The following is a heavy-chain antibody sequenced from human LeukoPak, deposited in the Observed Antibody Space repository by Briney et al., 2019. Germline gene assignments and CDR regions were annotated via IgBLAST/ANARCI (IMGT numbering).Heavy chain of an antibody. CDR1: GFTVSSTY. Sequence: PGGSLRLSCTSSGFTVSSTYISWVRQAPGKGLEWVSVIYSGGSTDYADSVKDRFTISRDASKNTVFLQMNSLRVEDTAVYHCAGGPIDKVVAGTFSGHWGQGTVVTVSS. V-gene: IGHV3-53*01. J-gene: IGHJ4*02. CDR2: IYSGGST. CDR3: AGGPIDKVVAGTFSGH. D-gene: IGHD6-19*01.